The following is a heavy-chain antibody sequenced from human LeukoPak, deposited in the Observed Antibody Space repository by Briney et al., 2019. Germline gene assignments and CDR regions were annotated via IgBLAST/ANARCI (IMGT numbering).Heavy chain of an antibody. V-gene: IGHV4-31*03. CDR3: ARISAGRYGMDV. CDR2: IYYSGST. Sequence: SQTLSLTCTVSGGSISSGGYYWSWIRQHPGKGLEWIRYIYYSGSTYYNPSLKSRVTISVDTSKNQFSLKLSSVTAADTAVYYCARISAGRYGMDVWGQGTTVTVSS. CDR1: GGSISSGGYY. J-gene: IGHJ6*02. D-gene: IGHD6-6*01.